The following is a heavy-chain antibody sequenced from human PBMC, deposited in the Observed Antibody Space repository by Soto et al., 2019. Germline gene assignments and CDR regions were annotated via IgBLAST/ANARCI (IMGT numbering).Heavy chain of an antibody. CDR3: AKDLAYYDFWRGYSLTETYYYYCMDV. D-gene: IGHD3-3*01. CDR1: GFTFSSYG. J-gene: IGHJ6*02. V-gene: IGHV3-30*18. CDR2: ISYDGRNK. Sequence: QVQLVESGGGVVQPGRSLRLSCAASGFTFSSYGMHWVRQAPGMGLELVAVISYDGRNKYYADSVKSRFTISIDISKNTLYRQMNRLRAEDPAVYYCAKDLAYYDFWRGYSLTETYYYYCMDVWGQGTTVTVSS.